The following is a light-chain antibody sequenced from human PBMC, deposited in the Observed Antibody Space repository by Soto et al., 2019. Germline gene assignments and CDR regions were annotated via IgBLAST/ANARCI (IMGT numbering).Light chain of an antibody. V-gene: IGLV2-14*01. J-gene: IGLJ2*01. Sequence: QSALTQPASASGSPGQSITISCTGTSSDIGGYDYVSWYQQYPGQVPKLMIYDVTNRASGVPSRFSAAEAGYTASLTISGLLAEDEADYYCSSYTSTSTLVVFGGGIQLNVL. CDR3: SSYTSTSTLVV. CDR1: SSDIGGYDY. CDR2: DVT.